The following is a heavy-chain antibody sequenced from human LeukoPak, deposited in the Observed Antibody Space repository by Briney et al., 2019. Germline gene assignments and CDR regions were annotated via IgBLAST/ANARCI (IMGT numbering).Heavy chain of an antibody. Sequence: ASVKVSCKASGGTFSSYAISWVRQAPGQGLEWMGGIIPTFGTANYAQKLQGRVTITADESTSTAYMELSSLRSEDTAVYYCARDRGGYSSSGYPNWFDPWGQGTLVTVSS. CDR2: IIPTFGTA. V-gene: IGHV1-69*13. J-gene: IGHJ5*02. CDR1: GGTFSSYA. CDR3: ARDRGGYSSSGYPNWFDP. D-gene: IGHD6-13*01.